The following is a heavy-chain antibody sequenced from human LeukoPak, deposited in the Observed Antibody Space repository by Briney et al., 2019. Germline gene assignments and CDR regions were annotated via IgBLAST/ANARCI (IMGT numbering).Heavy chain of an antibody. V-gene: IGHV3-33*08. CDR2: IWYDGSNK. CDR3: ARDIQMATPSLGFDY. Sequence: PGGSLRLSCAASGFTFSNAWMSWVRQAPGKGLEWVAVIWYDGSNKYYADSVKGRFTISRDNSKNTLYLQMDSLRAEDTAVYYCARDIQMATPSLGFDYWGQGTLVTVSS. J-gene: IGHJ4*02. D-gene: IGHD5-12*01. CDR1: GFTFSNAW.